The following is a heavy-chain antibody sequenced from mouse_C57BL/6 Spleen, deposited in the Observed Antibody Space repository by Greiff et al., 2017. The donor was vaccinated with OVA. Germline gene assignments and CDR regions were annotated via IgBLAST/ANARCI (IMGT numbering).Heavy chain of an antibody. CDR1: GYAFSSSW. CDR3: ASIYYDYEGFDY. V-gene: IGHV1-82*01. Sequence: VQVVESGPELVKPGASVKISCKASGYAFSSSWMNWVKQRPGKGLEWIGRIYPGDGDTNYNGKFKGKATLTADKSSSTAYMQLSSLTSEDSAVYFCASIYYDYEGFDYWGQGTTLTVSS. CDR2: IYPGDGDT. J-gene: IGHJ2*01. D-gene: IGHD2-4*01.